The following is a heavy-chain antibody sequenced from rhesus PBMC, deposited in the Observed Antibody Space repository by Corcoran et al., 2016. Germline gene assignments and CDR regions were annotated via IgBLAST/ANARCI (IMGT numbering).Heavy chain of an antibody. D-gene: IGHD4-23*01. CDR2: TYGSSGST. J-gene: IGHJ5-2*02. CDR1: GYYINNNY. CDR3: GRGGYSNYLSSLDV. V-gene: IGHV4-160*01. Sequence: QVQLQESGTGLVKPSETLSLTCAVSGYYINNNYWTWISQTPGKGRAWIGYTYGSSGSTYYNPALKSRVTISTDTSKNQFSLKWISVTAADTAIYFCGRGGYSNYLSSLDVWGRGVLVTVSS.